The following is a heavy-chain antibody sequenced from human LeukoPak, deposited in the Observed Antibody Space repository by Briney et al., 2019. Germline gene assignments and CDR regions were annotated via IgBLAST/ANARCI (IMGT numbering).Heavy chain of an antibody. CDR2: IIPIFGTA. CDR3: ASTRIGSLELRFHY. Sequence: ASVKVSCKASGGTFSSYAISWVRQAPGQGLEWMGGIIPIFGTANYAQKFQGRVTITADKSTSTAYMELSSLRSEDTAVYYCASTRIGSLELRFHYWGQGTLVTVSS. D-gene: IGHD1-7*01. CDR1: GGTFSSYA. V-gene: IGHV1-69*06. J-gene: IGHJ4*02.